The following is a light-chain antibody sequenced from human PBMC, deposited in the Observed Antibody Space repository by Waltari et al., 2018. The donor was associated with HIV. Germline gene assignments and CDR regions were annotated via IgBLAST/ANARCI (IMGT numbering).Light chain of an antibody. J-gene: IGLJ6*01. CDR3: SSYAGSGNLLL. V-gene: IGLV2-8*01. Sequence: QSALTQPPAASGSPGQSVTISCTGTSNDIGPYNYVSWYQQYPDQAPRLLIYEVNKRPSGVPGRFSGSKSGNTASLTVSGLQAEDEADYYCSSYAGSGNLLLFGGGTKVTVL. CDR2: EVN. CDR1: SNDIGPYNY.